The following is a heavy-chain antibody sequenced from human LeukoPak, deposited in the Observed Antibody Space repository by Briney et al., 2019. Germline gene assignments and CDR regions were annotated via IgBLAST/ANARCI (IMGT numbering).Heavy chain of an antibody. CDR2: INHSGST. V-gene: IGHV4-34*01. CDR1: GGSFSGYY. J-gene: IGHJ4*02. D-gene: IGHD1-26*01. CDR3: ARALSGSYAY. Sequence: PSETLSLTCAVYGGSFSGYYWSWIRQPPGKGLEWIGEINHSGSTNYNPSLKSRVTISVDTSKNQFSLTLSSVTAADTAVYYCARALSGSYAYWGQGTLVTVSS.